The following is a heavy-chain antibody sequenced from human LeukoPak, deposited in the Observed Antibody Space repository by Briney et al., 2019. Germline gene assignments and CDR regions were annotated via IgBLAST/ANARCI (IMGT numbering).Heavy chain of an antibody. J-gene: IGHJ6*02. V-gene: IGHV4-61*02. CDR1: GGSISSGSYY. Sequence: KASETLSLTCTVSGGSISSGSYYWSWIRQPAGKGLEWIGRIYTSGSTNYNPSLKSRVTISVDTSKNQFSLKLSSVTAADTAVYYCARGPSGASYYYYYGMDVWGQGTTVTVSS. CDR2: IYTSGST. CDR3: ARGPSGASYYYYYGMDV. D-gene: IGHD3-10*01.